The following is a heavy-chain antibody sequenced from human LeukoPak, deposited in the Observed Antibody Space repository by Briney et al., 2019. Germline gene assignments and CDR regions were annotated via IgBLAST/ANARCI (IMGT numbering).Heavy chain of an antibody. Sequence: PGRSLRLSCAASGFTFSSYGMHWVRQAPGKGLEWVAVIWYDGSNKYYADSVKGRFTISRDNSKNTLYLQMNSLRAEDTAVYYCARERPPYYYLDVWGKGTTVTVPS. CDR1: GFTFSSYG. V-gene: IGHV3-33*01. J-gene: IGHJ6*03. CDR3: ARERPPYYYLDV. CDR2: IWYDGSNK. D-gene: IGHD6-6*01.